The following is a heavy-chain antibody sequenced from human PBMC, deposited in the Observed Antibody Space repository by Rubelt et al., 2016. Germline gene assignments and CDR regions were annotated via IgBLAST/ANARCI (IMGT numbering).Heavy chain of an antibody. J-gene: IGHJ5*02. Sequence: LESGGGLVQPGGSLRLSCAASGFTFSSYAMSWVRQAPGKGLEWVSAISGSGGSTYYADSVKGRFSISRDNSKNTLYLEMNSLRAEDTAVYYCAKDFSTSVAADWFDPWGQGSLVTVSS. CDR1: GFTFSSYA. CDR2: ISGSGGST. D-gene: IGHD6-19*01. V-gene: IGHV3-23*01. CDR3: AKDFSTSVAADWFDP.